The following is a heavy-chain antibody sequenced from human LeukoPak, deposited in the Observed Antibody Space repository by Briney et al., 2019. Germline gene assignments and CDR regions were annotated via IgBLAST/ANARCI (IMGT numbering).Heavy chain of an antibody. CDR1: GGSISSGSYY. CDR2: IYNSGST. Sequence: PSEALSLTCTVSGGSISSGSYYWSWIRQSAGKGLEWIGRIYNSGSTHYNPSLESRLTMSVDTSKNQFSLKLTSVTAADTAVYYCARKILPAAGSDDYAFDIWGQGTMVTVSS. V-gene: IGHV4-61*02. J-gene: IGHJ3*02. D-gene: IGHD6-13*01. CDR3: ARKILPAAGSDDYAFDI.